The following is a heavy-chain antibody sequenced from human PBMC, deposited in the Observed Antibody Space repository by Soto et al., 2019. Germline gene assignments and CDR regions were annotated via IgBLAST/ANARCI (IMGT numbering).Heavy chain of an antibody. D-gene: IGHD3-22*01. CDR1: GGSISSSNW. Sequence: QVQLQESGPGLVKPSGTLSLTCAVSGGSISSSNWWSWVRQPPGKGLEWIGEIYHSGSTNYNPSLKSRVTISVDKSKHQFSLKLSSVTAADTAVYYCASVRKGYYYDTDAFDIWGQGTMVTVSS. J-gene: IGHJ3*02. CDR2: IYHSGST. CDR3: ASVRKGYYYDTDAFDI. V-gene: IGHV4-4*02.